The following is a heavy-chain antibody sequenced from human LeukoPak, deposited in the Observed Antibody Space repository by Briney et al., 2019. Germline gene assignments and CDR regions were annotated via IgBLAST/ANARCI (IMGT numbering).Heavy chain of an antibody. V-gene: IGHV4-4*02. J-gene: IGHJ3*02. CDR2: IYHSGST. CDR1: GGSISSSNW. CDR3: ARDSSGPVDAFDI. Sequence: SETLSLTCAVSGGSISSSNWWSWVRQPPGKGLEWIGEIYHSGSTYCNPSLKSRVTISVDTSKNQFSLKLSSVTAADTAVYYCARDSSGPVDAFDIWGQGTMVTVSS. D-gene: IGHD3-22*01.